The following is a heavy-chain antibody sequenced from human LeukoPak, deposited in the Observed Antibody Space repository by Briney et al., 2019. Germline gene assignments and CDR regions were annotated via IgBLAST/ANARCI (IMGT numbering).Heavy chain of an antibody. CDR3: ARDLSKEGYTYFDY. J-gene: IGHJ4*02. CDR2: INPKSGGT. Sequence: ASVKVSCKASGYTFTGYYIHWLRQAPGQGLEWMGWINPKSGGTYYAEKFEGRVTMTRGTSINTAYMELRRLRSDDTAVYFCARDLSKEGYTYFDYWGQGALVTVSS. V-gene: IGHV1-2*02. CDR1: GYTFTGYY. D-gene: IGHD5-18*01.